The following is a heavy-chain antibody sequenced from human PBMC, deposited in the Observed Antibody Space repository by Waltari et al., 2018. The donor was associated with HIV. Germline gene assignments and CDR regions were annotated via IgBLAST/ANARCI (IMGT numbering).Heavy chain of an antibody. J-gene: IGHJ4*02. CDR2: IYYSGST. V-gene: IGHV4-59*01. CDR1: GGSISSYY. CDR3: ARVLRYFDWSTYFDY. Sequence: QVQLQESGPGLVKPSETLSLTCTVSGGSISSYYWSWIRQPPGKGLEWIGYIYYSGSTNYNPSLKSRVTISVDTSKNQFSLKLSSVTAADTAVYYCARVLRYFDWSTYFDYWGQGTLVTVSS. D-gene: IGHD3-9*01.